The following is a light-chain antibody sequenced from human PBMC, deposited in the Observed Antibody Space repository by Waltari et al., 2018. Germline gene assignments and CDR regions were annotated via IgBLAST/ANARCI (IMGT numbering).Light chain of an antibody. CDR3: QQCSSTPFT. CDR1: QTINNY. J-gene: IGKJ4*01. CDR2: DAS. Sequence: DIQMTQSPSSLSASVGDRVTITCRASQTINNYLNWYQQKPGKAPKLLIYDASSFQTGVPSRLLGRRSGTGFTLTISNLQLVDLETYSCQQCSSTPFTFGGGTKVEIK. V-gene: IGKV1-39*01.